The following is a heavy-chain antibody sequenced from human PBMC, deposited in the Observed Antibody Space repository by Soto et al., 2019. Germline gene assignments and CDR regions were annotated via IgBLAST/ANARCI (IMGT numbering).Heavy chain of an antibody. D-gene: IGHD1-7*01. CDR1: GFTFSNYV. V-gene: IGHV3-23*01. J-gene: IGHJ3*02. CDR3: ARRARTVTTNWGAFDI. CDR2: ISYSADKT. Sequence: GGSLRLSCAASGFTFSNYVLNWVRQAPGKGLEWVSTISYSADKTFYADSVKGRFTISRDNSRDTLFLQMNSLRADDAAVYYCARRARTVTTNWGAFDIWGQGTMVTVSS.